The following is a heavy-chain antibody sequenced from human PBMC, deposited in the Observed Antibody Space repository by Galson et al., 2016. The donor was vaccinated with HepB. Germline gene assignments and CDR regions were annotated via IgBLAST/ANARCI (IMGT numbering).Heavy chain of an antibody. D-gene: IGHD6-19*01. CDR1: GFTFTSYG. CDR3: ARDRLSYGMDV. V-gene: IGHV1-18*01. Sequence: SVKVSCKASGFTFTSYGFSWVRQAPGQGLEWMGWISAYNGDTKYGQKFQGRVTMTTDRSTGTAYLELRSLRSADTAIYYCARDRLSYGMDVWGKGTTVIVSS. CDR2: ISAYNGDT. J-gene: IGHJ6*04.